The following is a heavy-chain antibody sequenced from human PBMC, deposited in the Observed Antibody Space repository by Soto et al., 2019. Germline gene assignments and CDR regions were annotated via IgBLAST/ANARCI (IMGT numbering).Heavy chain of an antibody. J-gene: IGHJ4*02. CDR3: AKDRLGGNFDY. Sequence: GGSLRLSCAASGFTFNNYAMNWVRQAPGKGLEWVATISGTGGNTYYADSVKGRFTISRDNSKNTLYLQMNSLRVEDTAVYYCAKDRLGGNFDYWGQGTQVTVSS. CDR1: GFTFNNYA. CDR2: ISGTGGNT. V-gene: IGHV3-23*01.